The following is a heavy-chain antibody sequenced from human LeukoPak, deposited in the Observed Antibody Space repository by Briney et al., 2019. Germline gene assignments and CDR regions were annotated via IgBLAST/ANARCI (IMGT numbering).Heavy chain of an antibody. CDR2: ISSSSSYI. V-gene: IGHV3-21*01. Sequence: PGGSLRLSCAASGSTFSSYSMNWVRQAPGKGLEWVSSISSSSSYIYYADSVKGRFTISRDNAKNSLFLQMNSLRAEDTAVYYCASSTVTTWATAFDIWGQGTMVTVSS. CDR3: ASSTVTTWATAFDI. J-gene: IGHJ3*02. CDR1: GSTFSSYS. D-gene: IGHD4-17*01.